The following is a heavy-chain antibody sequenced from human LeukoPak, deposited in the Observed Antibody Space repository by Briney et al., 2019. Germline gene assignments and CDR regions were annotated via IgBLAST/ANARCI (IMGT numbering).Heavy chain of an antibody. Sequence: SGGSLRLSCAASGFTFSSYAMHWVRQAPGKGLEYVSAISSNGGSTYYANSVKGRFTISRDNSKNTLYLQMGSLRAEDMAVYYCARATPSSSRPYYFDYWGQGTLDTVSS. CDR2: ISSNGGST. D-gene: IGHD6-13*01. J-gene: IGHJ4*02. CDR1: GFTFSSYA. V-gene: IGHV3-64*01. CDR3: ARATPSSSRPYYFDY.